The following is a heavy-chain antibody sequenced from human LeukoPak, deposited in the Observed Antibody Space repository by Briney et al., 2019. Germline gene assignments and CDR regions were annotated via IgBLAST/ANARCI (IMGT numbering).Heavy chain of an antibody. V-gene: IGHV3-23*01. CDR1: GFTFSSYA. Sequence: TGGSLRLSCAASGFTFSSYAMSWVRQAPGKGPEWVSAISGSGGTTYYADSVKGRFTISRDNSKNTLYLQMNSLRAEDTAVYYCAKDRGMFLVGYLDYWGQGTLVTVSS. CDR3: AKDRGMFLVGYLDY. D-gene: IGHD2-15*01. CDR2: ISGSGGTT. J-gene: IGHJ4*02.